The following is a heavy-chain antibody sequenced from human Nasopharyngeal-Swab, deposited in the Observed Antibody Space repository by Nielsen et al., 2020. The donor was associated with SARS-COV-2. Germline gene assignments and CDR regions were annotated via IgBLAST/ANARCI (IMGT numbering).Heavy chain of an antibody. J-gene: IGHJ5*02. V-gene: IGHV3-21*01. CDR1: GCTFSSYS. Sequence: GESLKISCAASGCTFSSYSMNWVRQAPGKGLEWVSSISSSSSYIYYADSLKGRFTISRDNAKNSLYLQMNSLRAEDTAVYYCARDKNYYDSSGYANWFDPWGQGTLVTVSS. CDR2: ISSSSSYI. D-gene: IGHD3-22*01. CDR3: ARDKNYYDSSGYANWFDP.